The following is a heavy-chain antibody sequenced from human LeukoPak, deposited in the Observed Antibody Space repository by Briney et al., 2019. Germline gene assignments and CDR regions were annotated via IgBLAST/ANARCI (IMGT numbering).Heavy chain of an antibody. Sequence: SETLSLTCTVSGGSISSGDYYWSWIRQPPGKGLERIGYIYYSGSTYYNPSLKSRVTISVDTSKNQFSLKLSSVTAADTAVYYCAREGYSGYDGYWGQGTLVTVSS. J-gene: IGHJ4*02. D-gene: IGHD5-12*01. CDR1: GGSISSGDYY. CDR2: IYYSGST. CDR3: AREGYSGYDGY. V-gene: IGHV4-30-4*01.